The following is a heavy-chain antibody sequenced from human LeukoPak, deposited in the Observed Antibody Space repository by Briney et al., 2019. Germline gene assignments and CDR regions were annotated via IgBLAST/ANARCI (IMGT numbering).Heavy chain of an antibody. V-gene: IGHV4-34*01. CDR3: ARVEPYYDILTGYYRGEFDY. CDR1: GGSFSGYY. J-gene: IGHJ4*02. Sequence: TSETLSLTCAVYGGSFSGYYWSWIRQPPGKGLEWIGEINHSGSTNYNPSLKSRVTISVDTSKNQFSLKLSSVTAADTAVYYCARVEPYYDILTGYYRGEFDYWGQGTLVTVSS. CDR2: INHSGST. D-gene: IGHD3-9*01.